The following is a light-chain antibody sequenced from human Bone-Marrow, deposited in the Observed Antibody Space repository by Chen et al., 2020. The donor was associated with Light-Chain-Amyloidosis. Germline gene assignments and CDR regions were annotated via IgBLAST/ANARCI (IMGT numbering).Light chain of an antibody. CDR3: QQRSHWPPDT. CDR2: DAS. Sequence: IVLTHSPATLSLSPGERATLSCRASQSITTYLAWYQQKPGQAPRLLIHDASIRATGTPARFSGSGSGTDFTLTISSLEPDDFALYFCQQRSHWPPDTFGQVTRLEIK. J-gene: IGKJ2*01. CDR1: QSITTY. V-gene: IGKV3-11*01.